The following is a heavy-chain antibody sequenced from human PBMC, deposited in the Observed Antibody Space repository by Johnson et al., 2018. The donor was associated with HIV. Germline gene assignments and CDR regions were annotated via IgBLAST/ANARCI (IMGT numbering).Heavy chain of an antibody. Sequence: QVQLVESGGGVVQPGRSLRLSCAASGFNFSNYGMYWVRQAPGKGLEWVAVIWYDGSNKYYANSVKGRFIISRDNSKNTLYLHMNSLGAEDTAVYSCAKGASGSQRRGAFHIWGQGTMVTVSS. CDR3: AKGASGSQRRGAFHI. D-gene: IGHD1-26*01. J-gene: IGHJ3*02. CDR2: IWYDGSNK. CDR1: GFNFSNYG. V-gene: IGHV3-33*06.